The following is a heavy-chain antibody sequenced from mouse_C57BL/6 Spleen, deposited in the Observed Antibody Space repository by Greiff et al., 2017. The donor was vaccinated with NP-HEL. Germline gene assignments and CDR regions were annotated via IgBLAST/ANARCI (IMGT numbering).Heavy chain of an antibody. Sequence: VQLQQSGPGLVQPSQSLSITCTVSGFSLTSYGVHWVRQSPGKGLEWLGVIWSGGSTDYNAAFISRLSISKDNSKSQVFFKMNSLQADDTAIYYCARNRGVTTEGFAYWGQGTLVTVSA. J-gene: IGHJ3*01. V-gene: IGHV2-2*01. CDR3: ARNRGVTTEGFAY. D-gene: IGHD2-2*01. CDR2: IWSGGST. CDR1: GFSLTSYG.